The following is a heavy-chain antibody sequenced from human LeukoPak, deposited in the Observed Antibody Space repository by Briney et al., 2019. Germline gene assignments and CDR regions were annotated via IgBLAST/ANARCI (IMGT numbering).Heavy chain of an antibody. CDR1: GFTVSSNY. J-gene: IGHJ4*02. CDR3: ARARASSGWYSFAY. D-gene: IGHD6-19*01. CDR2: IYSGGST. V-gene: IGHV3-53*01. Sequence: GGSLRLSYAASGFTVSSNYMNWVRQAPGKGLEWVSVIYSGGSTYYADSVKGRFTISRDNAKNLVYLQMNSLRAEDTAVYYCARARASSGWYSFAYWGLGTLVTVSS.